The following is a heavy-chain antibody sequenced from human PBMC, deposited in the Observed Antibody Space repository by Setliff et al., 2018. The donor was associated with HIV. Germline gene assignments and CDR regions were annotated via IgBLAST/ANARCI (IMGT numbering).Heavy chain of an antibody. CDR2: ISSSSSYI. Sequence: PGGSLRLSCAASGFTFSSYSMNWVRQAPGKGLKWVSSISSSSSYIYYADSVKGRFTISRDNAKNSLYLQMNSLRAEDTAVYYCARGTVGATFLHNDYWGQGTPVTVS. D-gene: IGHD1-26*01. CDR3: ARGTVGATFLHNDY. J-gene: IGHJ4*02. V-gene: IGHV3-21*01. CDR1: GFTFSSYS.